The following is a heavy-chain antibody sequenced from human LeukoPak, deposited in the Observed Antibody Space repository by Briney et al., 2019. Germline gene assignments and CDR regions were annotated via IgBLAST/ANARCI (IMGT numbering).Heavy chain of an antibody. CDR1: GFTITTYA. CDR3: AKSGLNRFDY. V-gene: IGHV3-23*01. J-gene: IGHJ4*02. CDR2: ISDRGDST. Sequence: GGSLTLSCAASGFTITTYAMGWVRQAPGKGLEWVSVISDRGDSTHYADSVKGRFTISRDSSKNTLYLQMNSLRAEDTAVYYCAKSGLNRFDYWGQGTLVTVSS. D-gene: IGHD2-15*01.